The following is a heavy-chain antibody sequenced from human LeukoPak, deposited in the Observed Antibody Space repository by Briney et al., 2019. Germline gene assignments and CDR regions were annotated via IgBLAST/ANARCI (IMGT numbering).Heavy chain of an antibody. Sequence: ASVKVSCKVSGYTLTELSMHWVRQAPGKGLEWMGGFDPEDGETIYAQKFQGRVTMTGDTSTDTAYMELSSLRSEDTAVYYCATDRHRGFDYWGQGTLVTISS. V-gene: IGHV1-24*01. CDR2: FDPEDGET. J-gene: IGHJ4*02. D-gene: IGHD3-16*01. CDR3: ATDRHRGFDY. CDR1: GYTLTELS.